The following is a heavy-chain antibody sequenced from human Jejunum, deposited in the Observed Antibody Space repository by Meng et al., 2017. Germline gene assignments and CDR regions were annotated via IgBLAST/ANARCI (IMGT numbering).Heavy chain of an antibody. CDR3: ARTMTDFYDSSGYSHFDY. D-gene: IGHD3-22*01. Sequence: QLQLQESGPGLVKPSGTLSLTCGVSGGSISSSNRWSWVRQSPGKGLEWIGEMYHGGDTNYNPSLETRVTISTDTSRNEFSLKLRSVTAADTAVYYCARTMTDFYDSSGYSHFDYWGQGTLVTVSS. J-gene: IGHJ4*02. CDR2: MYHGGDT. V-gene: IGHV4-4*02. CDR1: GGSISSSNR.